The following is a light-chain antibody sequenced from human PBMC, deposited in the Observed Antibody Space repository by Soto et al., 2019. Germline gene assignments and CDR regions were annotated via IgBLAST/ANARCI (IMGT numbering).Light chain of an antibody. J-gene: IGKJ1*01. Sequence: ILMTQSPATLSVSPGERATLSCRASQSVSSNLAWYQPKPGQGPRLLIYGASTRATGIPARFSGSGSGTEFTLTISSLQSEDFAVYFCQQYNDWPRTFGQGTKV. CDR1: QSVSSN. V-gene: IGKV3-15*01. CDR2: GAS. CDR3: QQYNDWPRT.